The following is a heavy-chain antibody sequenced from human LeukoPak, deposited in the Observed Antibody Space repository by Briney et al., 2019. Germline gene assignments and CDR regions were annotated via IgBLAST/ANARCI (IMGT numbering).Heavy chain of an antibody. J-gene: IGHJ5*02. Sequence: GRSLRLSCAASGFTFSSYTMHWVRQAPDKGLEWVAVISYDGNNKYYADSVKGRFTISRDNSKNTLYLQMSSLRAEDTAVYYCARSGLYDFWSGYQNWFDPWGQGTLVTVSS. CDR1: GFTFSSYT. CDR2: ISYDGNNK. CDR3: ARSGLYDFWSGYQNWFDP. V-gene: IGHV3-30-3*01. D-gene: IGHD3-3*01.